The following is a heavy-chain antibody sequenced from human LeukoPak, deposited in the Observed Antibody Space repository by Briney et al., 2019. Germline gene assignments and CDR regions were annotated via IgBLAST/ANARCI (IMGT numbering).Heavy chain of an antibody. V-gene: IGHV5-10-1*01. Sequence: GESLKISCKGSGYSFTSYWISWVRQTPGKGLEWMGRIDPSDSYTNYSPSFQGHVTISADKSISTAYLQWSSLKASDTAMYYCASSLEPGIAVAGTYYFDYWGQGTLVTVSS. D-gene: IGHD6-19*01. CDR1: GYSFTSYW. CDR3: ASSLEPGIAVAGTYYFDY. J-gene: IGHJ4*02. CDR2: IDPSDSYT.